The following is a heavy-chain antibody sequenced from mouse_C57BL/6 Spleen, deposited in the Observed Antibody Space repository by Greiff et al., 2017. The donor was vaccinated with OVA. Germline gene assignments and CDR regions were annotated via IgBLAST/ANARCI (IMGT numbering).Heavy chain of an antibody. V-gene: IGHV1-52*01. CDR1: GYTFTSYW. D-gene: IGHD1-1*01. CDR3: ARKRIYYGSSYGYFDV. CDR2: IDPSDSET. Sequence: QVQLQQPGAELVRPGSSVKLSCKASGYTFTSYWMHWVKQRPIQGLEWIGNIDPSDSETHYNQKFKDKATLTVDKSSSTAYMQLSSLTSEDSAVYYCARKRIYYGSSYGYFDVWGTGTTVTVSS. J-gene: IGHJ1*03.